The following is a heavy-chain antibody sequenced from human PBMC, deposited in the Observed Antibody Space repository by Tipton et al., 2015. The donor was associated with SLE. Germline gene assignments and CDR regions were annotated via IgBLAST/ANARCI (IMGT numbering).Heavy chain of an antibody. Sequence: LRLSCAVYGGSFSGYYWSWIRQPPGKGLEWIGEINHSGSTNYNPSLKSRVTISVDTSKNQFSLKLSSVTAADTAVYYCARGSPYYYDSSGGYWGQGTLVTVSS. CDR3: ARGSPYYYDSSGGY. J-gene: IGHJ4*02. D-gene: IGHD3-22*01. CDR1: GGSFSGYY. CDR2: INHSGST. V-gene: IGHV4-34*01.